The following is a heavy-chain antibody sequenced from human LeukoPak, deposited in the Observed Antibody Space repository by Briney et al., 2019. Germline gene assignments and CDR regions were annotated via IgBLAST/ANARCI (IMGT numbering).Heavy chain of an antibody. CDR2: ISGSAHKI. CDR3: AGRRTGYSSGYGH. J-gene: IGHJ4*02. V-gene: IGHV3-23*01. D-gene: IGHD5-18*01. CDR1: GITFSNYA. Sequence: PGGSLRLSCVASGITFSNYAVSWVRQAPEKGLDWVSVISGSAHKIRHADSVKGRFTISRDNSENIVYLQMNNLRVEDTAVYYCAGRRTGYSSGYGHWGQGTLVTVSS.